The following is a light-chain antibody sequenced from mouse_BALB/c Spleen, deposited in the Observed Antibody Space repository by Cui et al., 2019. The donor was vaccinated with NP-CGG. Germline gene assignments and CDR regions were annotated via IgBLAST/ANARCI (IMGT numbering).Light chain of an antibody. J-gene: IGLJ1*01. CDR2: GTN. CDR1: TGAVTTNNY. Sequence: AVVTQESALTTSPGETVTITCRSSTGAVTTNNYANWVQEKPDHLFTGLIGGTNNRVPGVPARFSGSLIGDKAALTITGAQTEDEAIYFCALWYSNHWVFGGGTKLTVL. CDR3: ALWYSNHWV. V-gene: IGLV1*01.